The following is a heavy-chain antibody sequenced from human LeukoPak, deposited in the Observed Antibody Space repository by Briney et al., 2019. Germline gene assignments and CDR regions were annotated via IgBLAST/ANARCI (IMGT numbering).Heavy chain of an antibody. V-gene: IGHV4-59*08. CDR1: GGSISNYF. Sequence: PSETLSLTCTVSGGSISNYFCSWIRQPPGKGLEWIAYINYSGNTDYNPSLKSRVTISVDTSKNHFSLKLNSVTAADTAVYYCARLNVLNNSVLHHFDRWGQGTLVTVSS. CDR2: INYSGNT. CDR3: ARLNVLNNSVLHHFDR. D-gene: IGHD1/OR15-1a*01. J-gene: IGHJ4*02.